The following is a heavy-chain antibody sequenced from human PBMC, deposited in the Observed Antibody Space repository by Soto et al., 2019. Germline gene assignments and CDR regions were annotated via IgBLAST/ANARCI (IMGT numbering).Heavy chain of an antibody. Sequence: GGSLRLSCAASGFTFSSYAMSWVRQAPGKGLEWVSAISGSGGSTYYADSVKGRFTISRDNSKNTLYLQMNSLRAEDTAVYYCAKGFLGDPGVAIALDIGGQGTMVTVSS. CDR2: ISGSGGST. CDR3: AKGFLGDPGVAIALDI. J-gene: IGHJ3*02. D-gene: IGHD3-16*01. V-gene: IGHV3-23*01. CDR1: GFTFSSYA.